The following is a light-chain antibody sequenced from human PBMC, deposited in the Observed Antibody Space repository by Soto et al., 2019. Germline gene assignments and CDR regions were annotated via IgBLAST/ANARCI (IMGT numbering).Light chain of an antibody. CDR1: HCKVGIGY. Sequence: QPALAQPPSASGTRGQTVTMSCSGKHCKVGIGYVYWYQQLPGSAPKLLIYKTNQRHSGVPDRFSGSKSSTSASLAISELRTEDEAEYHCAAWDDGLHSYVFVTGTKVTVL. V-gene: IGLV1-47*01. J-gene: IGLJ1*01. CDR3: AAWDDGLHSYV. CDR2: KTN.